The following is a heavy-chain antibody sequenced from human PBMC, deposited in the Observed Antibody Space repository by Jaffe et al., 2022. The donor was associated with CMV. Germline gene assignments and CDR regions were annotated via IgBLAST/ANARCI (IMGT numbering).Heavy chain of an antibody. J-gene: IGHJ6*03. CDR1: GFTFSSYE. V-gene: IGHV3-48*03. CDR2: ISSSGSTI. CDR3: ARDSLDQLGYYYYMDV. D-gene: IGHD7-27*01. Sequence: EVQLVESGGGLVQPGGSLRLSCAASGFTFSSYEMNWVRQAPGKGLEWVSYISSSGSTIYYADSVKGRFTISRDNAKNSLYLQMNSLRAEDTAVYYCARDSLDQLGYYYYMDVWGKGTTVTVSS.